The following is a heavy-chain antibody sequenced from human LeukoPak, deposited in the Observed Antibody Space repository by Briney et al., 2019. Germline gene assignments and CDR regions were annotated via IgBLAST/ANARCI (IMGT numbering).Heavy chain of an antibody. CDR2: IIPIFGTA. CDR1: GGTFSSYA. D-gene: IGHD5-12*01. Sequence: ASVKVSCKASGGTFSSYAISWVRQAPGQGLEWMGGIIPIFGTANYAQKFQGRVTITADESTSTAYMELRSLRSDDTAVYYCARDWSGYDLFPGYWGQGTLVTVSS. J-gene: IGHJ4*02. V-gene: IGHV1-69*13. CDR3: ARDWSGYDLFPGY.